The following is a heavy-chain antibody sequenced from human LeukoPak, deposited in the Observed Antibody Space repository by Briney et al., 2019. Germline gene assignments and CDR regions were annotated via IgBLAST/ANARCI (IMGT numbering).Heavy chain of an antibody. V-gene: IGHV4-4*07. J-gene: IGHJ4*02. CDR2: IYTSGST. CDR3: ARGAYPTHFDY. CDR1: GGSISSYY. Sequence: PSETLSLTCTVSGGSISSYYWSWIRQPAGKGLEWIGRIYTSGSTNYNPSLKSRVTMSVDTSKNQFSLKVNSVTAADTAVYYCARGAYPTHFDYWGQGTLVTVSS.